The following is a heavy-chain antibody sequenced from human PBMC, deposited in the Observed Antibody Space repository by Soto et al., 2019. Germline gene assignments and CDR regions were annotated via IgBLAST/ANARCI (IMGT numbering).Heavy chain of an antibody. V-gene: IGHV3-53*01. CDR1: GFTFSSNH. CDR2: IYSGGST. CDR3: AKAPNYYYYYGMDV. Sequence: PXVSLRLSCAASGFTFSSNHMSWVRQAPGKGLEWVSVIYSGGSTYYADSVKGRFTISRDNSKNTLYLQMNSLRAEDTAVYYCAKAPNYYYYYGMDVWGQGTTVTVSS. J-gene: IGHJ6*02.